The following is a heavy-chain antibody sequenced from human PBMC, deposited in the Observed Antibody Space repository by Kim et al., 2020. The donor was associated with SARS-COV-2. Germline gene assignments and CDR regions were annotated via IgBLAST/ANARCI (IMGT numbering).Heavy chain of an antibody. CDR3: ARPSADLSGWPYYFDY. CDR1: GYTFTGYY. Sequence: ASVKVSCKASGYTFTGYYMHWVRQAPGQGLEWMGRINPNSGGTNYAQKFQGRVTMTRDTSISTAYMELSRLRSDDTAVYYCARPSADLSGWPYYFDYWGQGTLVTISS. J-gene: IGHJ4*02. V-gene: IGHV1-2*06. CDR2: INPNSGGT. D-gene: IGHD6-19*01.